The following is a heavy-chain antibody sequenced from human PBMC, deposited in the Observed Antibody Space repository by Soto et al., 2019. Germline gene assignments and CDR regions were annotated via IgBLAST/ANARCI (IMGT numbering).Heavy chain of an antibody. CDR2: ISAYNGNT. J-gene: IGHJ5*02. CDR1: GYTFTIYG. Sequence: AASVKVSCKASGYTFTIYGISWVRQAPGQGLEWMGWISAYNGNTNYAQKLQGRVTMTTDTSTSTAYMELRSLRSDDTAVYYCARLVVVAATNWFDPWGQGTLVTVAS. D-gene: IGHD2-15*01. CDR3: ARLVVVAATNWFDP. V-gene: IGHV1-18*01.